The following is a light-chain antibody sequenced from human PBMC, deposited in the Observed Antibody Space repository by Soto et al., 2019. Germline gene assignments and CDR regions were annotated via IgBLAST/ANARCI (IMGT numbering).Light chain of an antibody. CDR1: HDISTF. Sequence: DIHLTQSPSLLSASIRDRVTITGRASHDISTFLAGYQQKPGKAPNLLIYEASTLQSGVPSRFSGSGSGTEFTLTISGLLPEDFAAYHCQQLYTLPFTFGQGTRLEIK. CDR3: QQLYTLPFT. J-gene: IGKJ5*01. V-gene: IGKV1-9*01. CDR2: EAS.